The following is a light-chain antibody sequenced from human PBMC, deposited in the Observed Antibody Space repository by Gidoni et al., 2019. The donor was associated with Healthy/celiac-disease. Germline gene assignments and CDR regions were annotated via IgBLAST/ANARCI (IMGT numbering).Light chain of an antibody. Sequence: DIQMTQSPSTLSASVGDRVTITCRASQSISSWLAWYQQKPGKAPKLLIYDASSLESGVPSRFSGSGSVTEFTLTISSLQPDDFATYYCQQYNSYSRTFGQXTKVEIK. J-gene: IGKJ1*01. CDR2: DAS. CDR1: QSISSW. CDR3: QQYNSYSRT. V-gene: IGKV1-5*01.